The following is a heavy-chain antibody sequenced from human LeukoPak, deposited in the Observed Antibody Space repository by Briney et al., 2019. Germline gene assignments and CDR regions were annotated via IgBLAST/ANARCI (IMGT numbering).Heavy chain of an antibody. V-gene: IGHV3-21*04. D-gene: IGHD3-9*01. Sequence: KPGGSLRLSCAASGFTFSSYSMNCVRQAPGKGLEWVSSISSSSSYIYYADSVKGRFTISRDNSKNTLYLQMNSLRDEDTAVYYCARGGVGATGYYSGILYYFDYWGQGTLVTVSS. CDR2: ISSSSSYI. CDR1: GFTFSSYS. J-gene: IGHJ4*02. CDR3: ARGGVGATGYYSGILYYFDY.